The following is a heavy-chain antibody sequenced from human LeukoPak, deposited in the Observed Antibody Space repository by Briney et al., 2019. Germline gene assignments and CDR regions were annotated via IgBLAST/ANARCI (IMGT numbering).Heavy chain of an antibody. J-gene: IGHJ5*02. Sequence: GGSLRLSCAASGFTFSSYSMNWVRQAPGKGLEWVSAISGSGGSTYYADSVKGRFTISRDNSKNTLYLQMNSLRAEDTAVYYCAKVSVAAAEWSDWFDPWGQGTLVTVSS. CDR3: AKVSVAAAEWSDWFDP. CDR1: GFTFSSYS. CDR2: ISGSGGST. V-gene: IGHV3-23*01. D-gene: IGHD6-13*01.